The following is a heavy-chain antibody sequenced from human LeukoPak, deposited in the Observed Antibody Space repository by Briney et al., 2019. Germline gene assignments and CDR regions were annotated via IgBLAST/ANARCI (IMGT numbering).Heavy chain of an antibody. CDR3: ARVDSSGYYLDY. D-gene: IGHD3-22*01. CDR1: GGTFSSYA. V-gene: IGHV1-69*13. J-gene: IGHJ4*02. CDR2: IIPIFGTA. Sequence: ASVKVSCKASGGTFSSYAISWVRQAPGQGLEWMGGIIPIFGTANYAQEFQGRVTITADESTSTAYMELSSLRSEDTAVYYCARVDSSGYYLDYWGQGTLVTVSS.